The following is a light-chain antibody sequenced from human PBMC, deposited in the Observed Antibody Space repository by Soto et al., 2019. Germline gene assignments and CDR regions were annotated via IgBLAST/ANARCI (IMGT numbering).Light chain of an antibody. Sequence: IQLTLSPSFLSASVGDSITITCRASQGLSSYLAWYQEKPGKAPKLLIYAASTLQSVVPSRFSGSGSGTEFTLTSSSLQPDDFATYCCQHYNSYWTFGQGTKVDIK. J-gene: IGKJ1*01. CDR3: QHYNSYWT. CDR1: QGLSSY. V-gene: IGKV1-9*01. CDR2: AAS.